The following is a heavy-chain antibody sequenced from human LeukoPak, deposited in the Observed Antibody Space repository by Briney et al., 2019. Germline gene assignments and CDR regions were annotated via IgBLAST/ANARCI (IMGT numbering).Heavy chain of an antibody. J-gene: IGHJ4*02. CDR3: ARSLWTTSNYFDY. D-gene: IGHD3/OR15-3a*01. CDR1: GGTFSSYA. CDR2: IIPIFGTA. Sequence: SSVKVSCKASGGTFSSYAISWVRQAPGQGLEWMGGIIPIFGTANYAQKFQGRVTITADKSTSTAYIELSSLRSEDTAVYYCARSLWTTSNYFDYWGQGTLVTVSS. V-gene: IGHV1-69*06.